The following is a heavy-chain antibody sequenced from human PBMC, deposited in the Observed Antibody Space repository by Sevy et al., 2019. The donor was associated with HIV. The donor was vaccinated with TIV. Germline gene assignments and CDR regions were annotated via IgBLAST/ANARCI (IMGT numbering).Heavy chain of an antibody. J-gene: IGHJ4*02. D-gene: IGHD2-8*02. V-gene: IGHV3-21*01. CDR1: GFTFSSYS. CDR2: ISSSSSYI. CDR3: ARGYCTGGVCCYIGGDFDY. Sequence: GGSLRLSCAASGFTFSSYSMNWVRQAPGKGLEWVSSISSSSSYIDYADSVKGRLTISRDNAKNSLYLQMNSLRAEDTAVYYCARGYCTGGVCCYIGGDFDYWGQGTLVTVSS.